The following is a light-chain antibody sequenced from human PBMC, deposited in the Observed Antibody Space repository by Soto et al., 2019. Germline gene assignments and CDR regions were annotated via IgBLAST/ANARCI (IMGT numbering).Light chain of an antibody. J-gene: IGKJ5*01. CDR3: QHFKSFPIT. V-gene: IGKV3-20*01. CDR1: QSVSSKF. Sequence: EIVLTQSPGTLSLSPGERVTLSCRASQSVSSKFLAWYQQKPGQAPRLLIYGASNRAAGIPERFSGSGSGTDFTLTISSLRPEDFATYYCQHFKSFPITFGQGTRLEIK. CDR2: GAS.